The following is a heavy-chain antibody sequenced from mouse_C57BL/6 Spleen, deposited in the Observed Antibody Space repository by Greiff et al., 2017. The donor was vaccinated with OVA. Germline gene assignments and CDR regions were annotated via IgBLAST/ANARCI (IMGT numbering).Heavy chain of an antibody. D-gene: IGHD2-5*01. J-gene: IGHJ4*01. CDR2: ISGGGGNT. Sequence: EVQLVESGGGLVKPGGSLKLSCAASGFTFSSYTMSWVRQTPEKRLEWVATISGGGGNTYYPDSVKGRFTISRDNAKNTLYLQMSSLRSEDTALYYWARQNYSNYGYYAMDYWGQGTSVTVSS. CDR3: ARQNYSNYGYYAMDY. CDR1: GFTFSSYT. V-gene: IGHV5-9*01.